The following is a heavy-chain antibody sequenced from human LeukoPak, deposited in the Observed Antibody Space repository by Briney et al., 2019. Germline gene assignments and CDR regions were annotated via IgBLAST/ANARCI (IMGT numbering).Heavy chain of an antibody. J-gene: IGHJ4*02. D-gene: IGHD5-18*01. CDR3: ASASGYSYGYPGDY. CDR2: ISSSSSYI. CDR1: GFTFSSYS. V-gene: IGHV3-21*01. Sequence: GGSLRLSCAASGFTFSSYSMNWVRQAPGKGLEWVSSISSSSSYIYYADSVKGRFTISRDNSKNTLYLQMNSLRAEDTAVYYCASASGYSYGYPGDYWGQGTLVTVSS.